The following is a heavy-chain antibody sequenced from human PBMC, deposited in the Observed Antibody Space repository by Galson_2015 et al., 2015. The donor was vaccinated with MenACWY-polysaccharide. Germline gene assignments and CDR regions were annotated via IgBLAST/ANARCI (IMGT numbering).Heavy chain of an antibody. J-gene: IGHJ6*03. D-gene: IGHD3-9*01. CDR3: ARLTGPYSYYFYYMDV. CDR1: YW. Sequence: YWSWIRQPPGKGLEWIGYIYPGDSDSTYSPSFQGQVTFSVDKSITTAYLQWASLKASDTAIYYCARLTGPYSYYFYYMDVWGKGTTVTVSS. V-gene: IGHV5-51*01. CDR2: IYPGDSDS.